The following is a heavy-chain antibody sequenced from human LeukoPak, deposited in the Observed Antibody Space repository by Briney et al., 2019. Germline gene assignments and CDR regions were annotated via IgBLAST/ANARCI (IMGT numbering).Heavy chain of an antibody. CDR1: GGSISSYY. J-gene: IGHJ4*02. Sequence: SETLSLTCTVSGGSISSYYWSWIRQPPGKGLEWIGYIYYSGSTYYIPSLKSRVTISVDTSKNQFSLKLSSVTAADTAVYYCARDLLNEGNHLDYWGQGTLVTVSS. V-gene: IGHV4-59*12. CDR3: ARDLLNEGNHLDY. D-gene: IGHD4-23*01. CDR2: IYYSGST.